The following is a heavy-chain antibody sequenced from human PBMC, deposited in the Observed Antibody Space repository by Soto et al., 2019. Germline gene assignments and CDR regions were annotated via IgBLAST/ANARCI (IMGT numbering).Heavy chain of an antibody. V-gene: IGHV1-69*02. Sequence: QVQLVQSGAEVKKPGSSVKVSCKASGGTFSSYTISWVRQAPGQGLEWMGRIIPILGIANYAQKFQGRVTITADNYKSQAYMELSSLRSEDTAVYYCARSTYYYDSSGYAVRYFDLWGRGTLVTVSS. CDR1: GGTFSSYT. D-gene: IGHD3-22*01. CDR3: ARSTYYYDSSGYAVRYFDL. CDR2: IIPILGIA. J-gene: IGHJ2*01.